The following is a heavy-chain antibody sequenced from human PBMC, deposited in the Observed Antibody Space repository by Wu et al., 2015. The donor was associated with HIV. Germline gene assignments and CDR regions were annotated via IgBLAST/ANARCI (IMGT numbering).Heavy chain of an antibody. J-gene: IGHJ4*02. CDR3: ATVEADYGDRGFDY. V-gene: IGHV1-69*05. CDR2: IIPIFGTA. Sequence: QVQLVQSGAEVKKPGSSVKVSCKASGGTFSSYAISWVRQAPGQGLEWMGGIIPIFGTANYAQKFQGRVTITTDESTSTAYMELSSLRSEDTAVYYCATVEADYGDRGFDYWGQGNAGSPSPQ. CDR1: GGTFSSYA. D-gene: IGHD4-17*01.